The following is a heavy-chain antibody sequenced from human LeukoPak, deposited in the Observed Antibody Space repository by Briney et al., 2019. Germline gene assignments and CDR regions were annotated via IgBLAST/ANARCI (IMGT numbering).Heavy chain of an antibody. CDR3: ARAASSGSYYPYYFDY. D-gene: IGHD1-26*01. CDR2: IKQDGSEK. V-gene: IGHV3-7*01. Sequence: GGSLRLSCAASGFTFSSYWMSWVRQAPGKGLEWVANIKQDGSEKYYVDSVKGRFTISRDNDKNSLYLQMNSLRAEDTAVYYCARAASSGSYYPYYFDYWGQGTLVTVSS. CDR1: GFTFSSYW. J-gene: IGHJ4*02.